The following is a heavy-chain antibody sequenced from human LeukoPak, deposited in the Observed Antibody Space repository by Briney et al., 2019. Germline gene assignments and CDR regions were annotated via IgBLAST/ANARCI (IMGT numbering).Heavy chain of an antibody. V-gene: IGHV4-39*07. CDR3: AREVVLDDCSTCNWFDP. Sequence: SETLSLTCTVSGGSISTTNYYWGWIRQPPGKGLEWIGSLYYSGSTYYNPSLKSRVTISVDTSKNQFSLKLSSVTAADTAVYYCAREVVLDDCSTCNWFDPWGQGNLVTVSS. CDR1: GGSISTTNYY. D-gene: IGHD2-2*01. CDR2: LYYSGST. J-gene: IGHJ5*02.